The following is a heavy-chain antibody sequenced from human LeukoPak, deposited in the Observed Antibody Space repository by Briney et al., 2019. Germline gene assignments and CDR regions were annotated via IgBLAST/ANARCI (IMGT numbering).Heavy chain of an antibody. CDR2: ISWNSGSI. CDR3: ANPWGPGWYFDL. V-gene: IGHV3-9*01. D-gene: IGHD7-27*01. CDR1: GFTFDDYA. Sequence: PGGSLRLSCAASGFTFDDYAMHWVRQAPGKGLEWVSGISWNSGSIGYADSVKGRFTISRDNSKNTLYLQMNSLRAEDTAVYYCANPWGPGWYFDLWGRGALVTVSS. J-gene: IGHJ2*01.